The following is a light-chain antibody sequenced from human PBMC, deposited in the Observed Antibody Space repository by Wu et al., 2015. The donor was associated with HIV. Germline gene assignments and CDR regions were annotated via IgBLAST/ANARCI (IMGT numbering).Light chain of an antibody. Sequence: EIVMTQSPATLSVSPGERATLSCRASQSVSSNLAWYQQKPGQAPRLLIYGASTRATGIPARFSGSGSGTEFTLTISSLQSEDFATYYCQQYNSPPTFGQGTKVEIK. CDR3: QQYNSPPT. CDR1: QSVSSN. J-gene: IGKJ1*01. V-gene: IGKV3-15*01. CDR2: GAS.